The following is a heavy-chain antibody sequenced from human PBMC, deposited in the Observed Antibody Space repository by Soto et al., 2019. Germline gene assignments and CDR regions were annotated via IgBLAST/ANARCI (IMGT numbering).Heavy chain of an antibody. CDR3: AREGYDSSGYYDAFDI. V-gene: IGHV4-59*01. Sequence: SETLSLTWTVSGGSISSYYWIWIRQPPGKGLEWIGYIYYSGSTNYNPSLKSRVTISVDTSKNQFSLKLSSVTAADTAVYYCAREGYDSSGYYDAFDIWGQGTMVTVS. CDR2: IYYSGST. CDR1: GGSISSYY. D-gene: IGHD3-22*01. J-gene: IGHJ3*02.